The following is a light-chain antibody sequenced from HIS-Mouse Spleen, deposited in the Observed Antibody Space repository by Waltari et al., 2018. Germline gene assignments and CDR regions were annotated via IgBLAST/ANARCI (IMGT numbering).Light chain of an antibody. CDR1: SSAVGGYNY. V-gene: IGLV2-11*01. J-gene: IGLJ1*01. CDR3: CSYAGSYTGV. Sequence: QSALTQPRSVSGSPGQSVTISCTGTSSAVGGYNYVSWYQQQPGKAPKHLNYDVSKRPQGVPDRFSVSTSGHTASLTISGLQAVEEADYYCCSYAGSYTGVFGTGTKVTVL. CDR2: DVS.